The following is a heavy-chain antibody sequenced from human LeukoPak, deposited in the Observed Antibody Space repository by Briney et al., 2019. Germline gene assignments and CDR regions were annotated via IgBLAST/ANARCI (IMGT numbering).Heavy chain of an antibody. D-gene: IGHD5-12*01. J-gene: IGHJ4*02. CDR1: GYTFTSFG. CDR2: ISAYSTYNGNT. CDR3: TRDLGQWLLQGIFFDY. V-gene: IGHV1-18*01. Sequence: ASVKVSCKASGYTFTSFGVSWVRQAPGQGPEWMGWISAYSTYNGNTNYTQKFQGRVTMTTDISTTTAYMELRSLRSDDTAVYYCTRDLGQWLLQGIFFDYWGQGTLVTVSS.